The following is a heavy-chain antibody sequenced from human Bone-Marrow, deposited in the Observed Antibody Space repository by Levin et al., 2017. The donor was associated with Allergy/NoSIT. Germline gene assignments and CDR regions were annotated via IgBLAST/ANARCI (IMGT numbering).Heavy chain of an antibody. CDR3: ARERCSSTSCYPGKQAFDI. Sequence: ASVKVSCKASGYTFTSYGISWVRQAPGQGLEWMGWISAYNGNTNYAQKLQGRVTMTTDTSTSTAYMELRSLRSDDTAVYYCARERCSSTSCYPGKQAFDIWGQGTMVTVSS. CDR2: ISAYNGNT. D-gene: IGHD2-2*01. V-gene: IGHV1-18*01. CDR1: GYTFTSYG. J-gene: IGHJ3*02.